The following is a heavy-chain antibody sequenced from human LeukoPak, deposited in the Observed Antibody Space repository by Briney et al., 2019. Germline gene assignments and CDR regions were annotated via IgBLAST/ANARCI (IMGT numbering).Heavy chain of an antibody. Sequence: SQTLSLTCTVSGGSISSYYWSWIRQPPGKGLECIGYIYFIGSANYNPSLKSRVTISVDTSKNQFSLNLNSVTAADTAVYYCARTIAVAGLSDYFDYWGQGTLVTVSS. CDR2: IYFIGSA. J-gene: IGHJ4*02. CDR1: GGSISSYY. D-gene: IGHD6-19*01. V-gene: IGHV4-59*01. CDR3: ARTIAVAGLSDYFDY.